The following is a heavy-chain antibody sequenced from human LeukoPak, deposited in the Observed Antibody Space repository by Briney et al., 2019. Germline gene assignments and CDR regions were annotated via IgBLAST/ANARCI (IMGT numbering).Heavy chain of an antibody. CDR1: GGSISSGGYS. J-gene: IGHJ6*02. D-gene: IGHD6-13*01. CDR2: IYHSGST. Sequence: PSQTLSLTCAVSGGSISSGGYSWTWIRQPPGKGLEWIGYIYHSGSTYYNPSLKSRVTISVDRSKNQFSLKLSSVTAADTAVYYCASSYGSSWYRLAYYYVRDVWAKGPRSPSP. CDR3: ASSYGSSWYRLAYYYVRDV. V-gene: IGHV4-30-2*01.